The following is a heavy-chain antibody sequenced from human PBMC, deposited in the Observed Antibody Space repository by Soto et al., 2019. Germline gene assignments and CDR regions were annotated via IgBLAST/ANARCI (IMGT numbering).Heavy chain of an antibody. CDR3: AKAGITAAGGIYYYYYMDV. CDR2: ISWNSVNI. Sequence: EVQLVESGGGLVQPGRSLRLSCAVSGFTIDDYAMHWVRQAPGKGLEWVSGISWNSVNIGYADSVKGRFTISRDNARNSLYVQMSRLRVEDTALYYCAKAGITAAGGIYYYYYMDVWGKGTTVTVSS. V-gene: IGHV3-9*01. J-gene: IGHJ6*03. CDR1: GFTIDDYA. D-gene: IGHD6-13*01.